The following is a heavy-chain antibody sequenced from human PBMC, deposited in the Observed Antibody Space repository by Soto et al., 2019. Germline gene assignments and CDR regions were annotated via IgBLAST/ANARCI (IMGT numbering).Heavy chain of an antibody. CDR2: ISSSGFTT. J-gene: IGHJ3*02. Sequence: GGSLSLFGAASGVTSSTHKINWDRQAPGKGVEWVSYISSSGFTTYYADSVKGRFTVSRDNAKNSLYLQMNSLRAEDLAVYYCARGLMYYYDSRGYSDAFDIWGQGRMVTVSS. CDR3: ARGLMYYYDSRGYSDAFDI. CDR1: GVTSSTHK. V-gene: IGHV3-48*03. D-gene: IGHD3-22*01.